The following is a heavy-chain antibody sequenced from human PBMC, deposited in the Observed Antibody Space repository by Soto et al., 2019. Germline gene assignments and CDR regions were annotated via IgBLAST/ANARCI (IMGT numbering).Heavy chain of an antibody. Sequence: PSETLSLTCSVPGGAISSYYWSWVRQPAGKGLEWIGRVFSSGSTNYNASPKSRVTMSIDTSKNEVSLTLRSVTAADTAVYYCARVAFSYFGMDVWGPETTVTVSS. CDR2: VFSSGST. V-gene: IGHV4-4*07. D-gene: IGHD3-3*02. CDR3: ARVAFSYFGMDV. CDR1: GGAISSYY. J-gene: IGHJ6*02.